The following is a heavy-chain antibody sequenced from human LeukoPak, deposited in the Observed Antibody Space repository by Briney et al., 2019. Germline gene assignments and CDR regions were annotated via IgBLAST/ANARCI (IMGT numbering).Heavy chain of an antibody. D-gene: IGHD3-22*01. V-gene: IGHV3-53*01. CDR1: GFTVSSNY. CDR3: ARGRYYYDSSGYYYFDY. Sequence: PGGSLRLSCAASGFTVSSNYMSWVRQAPGKGLEWASVIYSGGSTYYADSVKGRFTISRDNSKNTLYLQMNSLRAEDTAVYYCARGRYYYDSSGYYYFDYWGQGTLVTVSS. CDR2: IYSGGST. J-gene: IGHJ4*02.